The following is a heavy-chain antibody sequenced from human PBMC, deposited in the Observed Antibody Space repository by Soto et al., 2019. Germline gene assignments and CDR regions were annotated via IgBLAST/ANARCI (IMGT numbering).Heavy chain of an antibody. D-gene: IGHD3-10*01. J-gene: IGHJ4*02. CDR3: ARDPHQTYYYGSGSSGYFDY. V-gene: IGHV4-30-4*01. Sequence: PSETLSLTCTVSGGSISSGDYYRIWIRQPPGKGLEWSGYIYYSGSTYYNPSLKSRVTISVDTSKNQFSLKLSSVTAADTAVYYCARDPHQTYYYGSGSSGYFDYCGQGTLVTFSS. CDR2: IYYSGST. CDR1: GGSISSGDYY.